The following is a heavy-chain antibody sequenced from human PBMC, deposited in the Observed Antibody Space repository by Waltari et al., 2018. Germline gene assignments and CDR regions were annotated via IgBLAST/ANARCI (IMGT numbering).Heavy chain of an antibody. CDR3: ATVVVDGGWFDP. J-gene: IGHJ5*02. CDR1: GGSISSSSYY. D-gene: IGHD2-15*01. Sequence: QLQLQVSGPGLVKPSETLSLTCTVSGGSISSSSYYWGWIRQPPGKGLEWIGSIYYSGSTYYNPSLKSRVTISVDTSKNQFSLKLSSVTAADTAVYYCATVVVDGGWFDPWGQGTLVTVSS. V-gene: IGHV4-39*01. CDR2: IYYSGST.